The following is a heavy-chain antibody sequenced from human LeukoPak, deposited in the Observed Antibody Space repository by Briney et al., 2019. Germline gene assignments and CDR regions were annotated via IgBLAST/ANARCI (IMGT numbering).Heavy chain of an antibody. J-gene: IGHJ4*02. Sequence: GGSLRLSCAASGFTFSDYYMNWIRQAPGKGLEWISYISSSGSTIYYADSVKGRFTISRDNAKNSLHLQMSGLRAEDTAVYYCASGLNTVTVPFDYWGQGTLVTVSS. CDR2: ISSSGSTI. D-gene: IGHD4-17*01. CDR3: ASGLNTVTVPFDY. CDR1: GFTFSDYY. V-gene: IGHV3-11*01.